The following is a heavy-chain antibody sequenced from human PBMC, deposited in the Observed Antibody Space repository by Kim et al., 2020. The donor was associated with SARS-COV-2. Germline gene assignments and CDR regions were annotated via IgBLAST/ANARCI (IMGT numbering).Heavy chain of an antibody. CDR1: GGSISSSSYY. Sequence: SETLSLTCTVSGGSISSSSYYWGWIRQPPGKGLEWIGSIYYSGSTYYNPSLKSRVTISVDTSKNQFSLKLSSVTAADTAVYYCARAGFRGGDWFDPWGQGTLVTVSS. V-gene: IGHV4-39*01. CDR3: ARAGFRGGDWFDP. J-gene: IGHJ5*02. CDR2: IYYSGST. D-gene: IGHD3-10*01.